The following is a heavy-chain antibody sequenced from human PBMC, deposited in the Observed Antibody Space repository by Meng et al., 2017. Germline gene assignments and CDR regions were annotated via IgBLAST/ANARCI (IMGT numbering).Heavy chain of an antibody. CDR3: ARDWTTVTGVYYYYGMDV. CDR1: GFTFSSYG. D-gene: IGHD4-17*01. CDR2: IWYDGSNK. J-gene: IGHJ6*02. Sequence: GESLKISCAASGFTFSSYGMHWVRQAPGKGLEWVAVIWYDGSNKYYADSVKGRFTISRDNSKNTLYLQMNSLRAEDTAVYYCARDWTTVTGVYYYYGMDVWGQGTTVTVSS. V-gene: IGHV3-33*01.